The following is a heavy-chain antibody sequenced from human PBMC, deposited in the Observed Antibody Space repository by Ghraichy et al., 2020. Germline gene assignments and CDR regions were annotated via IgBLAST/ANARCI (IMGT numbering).Heavy chain of an antibody. V-gene: IGHV3-7*01. CDR3: ASLAAGNRYYYYGMDV. J-gene: IGHJ6*02. Sequence: GGSLRLSCAASGFTFSSYWMSWVRQAPGKGLEWVANIKHDGSEKYYVDSVKGRFTISRDNAKNSLYLQMNSLRAEDTAVYYCASLAAGNRYYYYGMDVWGQGTTVTVSS. CDR1: GFTFSSYW. CDR2: IKHDGSEK. D-gene: IGHD1/OR15-1a*01.